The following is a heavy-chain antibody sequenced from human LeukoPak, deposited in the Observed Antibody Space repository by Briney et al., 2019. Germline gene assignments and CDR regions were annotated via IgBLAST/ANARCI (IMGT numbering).Heavy chain of an antibody. J-gene: IGHJ4*02. CDR2: IYYSGST. V-gene: IGHV4-59*01. D-gene: IGHD1-26*01. CDR3: ARARSSGSYHRFDY. Sequence: SETLSLTCTVSGGSISSYYWSWIRQPPGKGLEWIGYIYYSGSTNYNPSLKSRVTISVDTSKNQFSLKLSSVTAADTAVYYCARARSSGSYHRFDYWGQGTLVTVSS. CDR1: GGSISSYY.